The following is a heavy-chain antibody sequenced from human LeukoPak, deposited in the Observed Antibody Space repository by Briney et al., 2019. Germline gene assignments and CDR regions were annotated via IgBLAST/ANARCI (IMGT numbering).Heavy chain of an antibody. CDR2: INHSGST. V-gene: IGHV4-34*01. D-gene: IGHD3-22*01. CDR3: ARGTGLSGYSLYIDY. CDR1: GGSFSGYY. Sequence: PSETLSLTCAVYGGSFSGYYWSWIRQPPGKGLEWIGEINHSGSTNYNPSLKSRVTISVDTSKNQFSLKLSSVTAADTAVYYCARGTGLSGYSLYIDYWGQGTLVTVSS. J-gene: IGHJ4*02.